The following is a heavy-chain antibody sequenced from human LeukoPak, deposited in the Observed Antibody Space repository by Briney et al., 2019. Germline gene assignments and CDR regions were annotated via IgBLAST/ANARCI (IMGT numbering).Heavy chain of an antibody. J-gene: IGHJ4*02. CDR1: GGSISSYY. Sequence: SETLSLTCTVSGGSISSYYWSWIRQPAGKGLEWIGRIYTSRSTNYNPSLKSRVTMSVDTSKNQFSLKLSSVTAADTAIYYCVRLDYSNFFDYWGQGNLVTVSS. D-gene: IGHD4-11*01. CDR2: IYTSRST. CDR3: VRLDYSNFFDY. V-gene: IGHV4-4*07.